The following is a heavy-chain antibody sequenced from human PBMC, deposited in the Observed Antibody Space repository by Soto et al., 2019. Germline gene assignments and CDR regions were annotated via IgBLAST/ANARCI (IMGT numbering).Heavy chain of an antibody. D-gene: IGHD5-12*01. J-gene: IGHJ4*02. CDR2: ISHSGST. V-gene: IGHV4-30-2*01. CDR1: GGSISSGGYS. CDR3: AAGGGLPRYY. Sequence: QLQLQESGSGLVKPSQTPSLTCAVSGGSISSGGYSWSWIRQPPGKGLEWIGYISHSGSTYYNPSLKSRVTISVDRSNNQFSLKLSSVTAADTAVYYCAAGGGLPRYYWGQGTLVTVSS.